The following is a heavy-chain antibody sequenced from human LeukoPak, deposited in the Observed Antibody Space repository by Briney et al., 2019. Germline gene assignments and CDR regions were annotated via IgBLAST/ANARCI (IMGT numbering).Heavy chain of an antibody. D-gene: IGHD6-13*01. CDR3: ARGCRFSRLCPYHY. V-gene: IGHV3-11*01. J-gene: IGHJ4*02. CDR1: GFIYNDFSDFC. CDR2: ISPAGSSI. Sequence: GVSLSLSCAASGFIYNDFSDFCMTWIRQTPGKGVEWVSDISPAGSSIYYADSVKGRFTISRDNAKNSVFLQMNNLIVEDTDVCYCARGCRFSRLCPYHYWGEGILVSVSS.